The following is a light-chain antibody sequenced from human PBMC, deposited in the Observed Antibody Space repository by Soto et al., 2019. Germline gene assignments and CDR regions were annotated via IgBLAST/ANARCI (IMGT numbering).Light chain of an antibody. CDR3: QQYGSSPQT. CDR2: GAS. Sequence: EIVLTQSPGTLSLSPGERATLSCRASQSVSGSYLAWYQQKPGQAPRLLIYGASSRATGIPDRFSGSGSGTDFTLTISRLEPEDFAVYYCQQYGSSPQTFGQGTKLDIK. J-gene: IGKJ1*01. CDR1: QSVSGSY. V-gene: IGKV3-20*01.